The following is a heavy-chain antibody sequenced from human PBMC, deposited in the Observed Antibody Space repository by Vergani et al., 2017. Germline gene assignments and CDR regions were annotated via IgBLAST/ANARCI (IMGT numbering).Heavy chain of an antibody. J-gene: IGHJ4*02. CDR1: GYTFRNYG. CDR3: ARDRGNSGDYNFDY. D-gene: IGHD1-26*01. V-gene: IGHV1-18*04. CDR2: ISVYNGET. Sequence: QVQLVQSGAEVKKPGASVKVSCEGSGYTFRNYGISWVRQAPGEGLKWLGWISVYNGETKFAQKFQGRVTLTRDTSTDTAYMEMGSLRSDDTAVYYCARDRGNSGDYNFDYWGQGTLVTVSS.